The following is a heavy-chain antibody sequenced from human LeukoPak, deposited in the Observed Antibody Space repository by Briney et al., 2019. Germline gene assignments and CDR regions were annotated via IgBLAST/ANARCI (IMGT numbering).Heavy chain of an antibody. CDR2: IYYSGST. V-gene: IGHV4-31*03. D-gene: IGHD2-2*01. Sequence: SQTLSLTCTGPGGSISSGGYYWSWIRQHPGKGLEWIGYIYYSGSTYYNPSLKSRVTISVDTSKNQFSLKLSSVTAADTAVYYCARGWNQDIVVVPAATHFDYWGQGTLVTVSS. CDR1: GGSISSGGYY. CDR3: ARGWNQDIVVVPAATHFDY. J-gene: IGHJ4*02.